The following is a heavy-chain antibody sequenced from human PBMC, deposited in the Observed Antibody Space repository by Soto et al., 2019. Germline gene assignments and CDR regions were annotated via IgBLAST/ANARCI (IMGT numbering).Heavy chain of an antibody. Sequence: QVQLQESGPGLVKPSQTLSLTCTVSGASISSGGYYWNWIRQHPGKGLEWIGYIYYSGSTYYNPSLKGRVTISVDTSKNEFSLKVSSVTAADTGVYYCARDGRGRGIAVAGRFWYFDLWGRGTLVTVSS. CDR1: GASISSGGYY. V-gene: IGHV4-31*03. J-gene: IGHJ2*01. CDR2: IYYSGST. CDR3: ARDGRGRGIAVAGRFWYFDL. D-gene: IGHD6-19*01.